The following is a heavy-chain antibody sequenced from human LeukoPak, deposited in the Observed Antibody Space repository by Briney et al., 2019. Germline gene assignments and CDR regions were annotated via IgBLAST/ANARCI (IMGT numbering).Heavy chain of an antibody. Sequence: GGSLRLSCAASGFTVSSNYMSWIRQAPGKGLEWVSYISSSGSTIYYADSVKGRFTISRDNAKNSLYLQMNSLRAEDTAVYYCARGLSGLKDDILTGPYQPDYWGQGTLVTVSS. CDR2: ISSSGSTI. D-gene: IGHD3-9*01. V-gene: IGHV3-11*01. J-gene: IGHJ4*02. CDR1: GFTVSSNY. CDR3: ARGLSGLKDDILTGPYQPDY.